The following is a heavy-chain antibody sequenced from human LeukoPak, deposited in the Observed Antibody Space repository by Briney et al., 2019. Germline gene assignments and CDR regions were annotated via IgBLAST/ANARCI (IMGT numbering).Heavy chain of an antibody. CDR3: ARRITMIVVARTGFFDY. CDR2: INHSGST. D-gene: IGHD3-22*01. Sequence: PSETLSLTCAVYGGSFSGYYWSWIRQPPGKGLEWIGDINHSGSTNYNPSLKSRVTISVDTSKNEFSLKLSSVTAADTAVYYCARRITMIVVARTGFFDYWGQGTLVTVSS. J-gene: IGHJ4*02. V-gene: IGHV4-34*01. CDR1: GGSFSGYY.